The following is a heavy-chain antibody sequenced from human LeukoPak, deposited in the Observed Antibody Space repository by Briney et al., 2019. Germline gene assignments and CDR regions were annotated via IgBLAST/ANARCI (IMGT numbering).Heavy chain of an antibody. CDR2: IIPIFGTA. D-gene: IGHD3-10*01. CDR1: GGTLSSYA. CDR3: AREDYYGSGSYYNVERYNWFDP. Sequence: SVKVSCKASGGTLSSYAISWVRQAPGQGLEWMGGIIPIFGTANYAQKFQGRVTITTDESTSTAYMELSSLRSEDTAVYYCAREDYYGSGSYYNVERYNWFDPWGQGTLVTVSS. V-gene: IGHV1-69*05. J-gene: IGHJ5*02.